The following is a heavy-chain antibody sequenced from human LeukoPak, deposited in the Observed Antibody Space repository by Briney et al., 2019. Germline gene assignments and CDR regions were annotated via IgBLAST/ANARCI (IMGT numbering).Heavy chain of an antibody. J-gene: IGHJ4*02. D-gene: IGHD1-26*01. CDR2: INDSGGST. CDR1: GFTFSGYA. Sequence: GGSLRLSCAVSGFTFSGYAMSWVRQAPGKGLEWVSVINDSGGSTYYADSVKGRFTISRDKSKNTVYLQVNSLRAEDTAVYYCARGSGGGSYRPFDYWGQGTRVTVSS. V-gene: IGHV3-23*01. CDR3: ARGSGGGSYRPFDY.